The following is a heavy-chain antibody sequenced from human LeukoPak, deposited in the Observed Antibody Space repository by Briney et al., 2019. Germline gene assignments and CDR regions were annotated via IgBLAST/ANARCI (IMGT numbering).Heavy chain of an antibody. D-gene: IGHD3-10*01. CDR3: ARDRLLLWFGDTLSGFDP. Sequence: PSETLSLTCTVSGGSISSYYWSWIRQPPGKGLEWIGYIYYSGSTNYNPSLKSRVTISVDTSKNQFSLKLSSVTAADTAVYYCARDRLLLWFGDTLSGFDPWGQGTLVTVSS. CDR2: IYYSGST. J-gene: IGHJ5*02. CDR1: GGSISSYY. V-gene: IGHV4-59*01.